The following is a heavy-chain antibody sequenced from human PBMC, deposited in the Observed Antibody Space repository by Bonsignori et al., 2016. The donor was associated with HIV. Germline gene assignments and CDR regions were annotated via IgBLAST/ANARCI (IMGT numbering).Heavy chain of an antibody. CDR3: ARGWSPYDFWSGYYTGGRGYMDV. Sequence: PGKGLEWIGEINHSGSTNYNPSLKSRVTISVDTSKNQFSLKLSSVTAADTAVYYCARGWSPYDFWSGYYTGGRGYMDVWGKGTTVTVSS. V-gene: IGHV4-34*01. J-gene: IGHJ6*03. D-gene: IGHD3-3*01. CDR2: INHSGST.